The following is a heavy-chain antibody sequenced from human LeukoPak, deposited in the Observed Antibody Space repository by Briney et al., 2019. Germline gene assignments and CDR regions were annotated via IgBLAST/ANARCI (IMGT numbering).Heavy chain of an antibody. CDR2: ISSSSSTI. CDR3: ARDNRGGSGWYFDY. Sequence: PGGSLRLSCAASGFTFSSYSMNWVRQAPGKGLEWVSCISSSSSTIYYADSVKGRFTISRDNAKNSLYLQMNSLRAEDTAVYYCARDNRGGSGWYFDYWGQGTLVTVSS. D-gene: IGHD6-19*01. CDR1: GFTFSSYS. J-gene: IGHJ4*02. V-gene: IGHV3-48*04.